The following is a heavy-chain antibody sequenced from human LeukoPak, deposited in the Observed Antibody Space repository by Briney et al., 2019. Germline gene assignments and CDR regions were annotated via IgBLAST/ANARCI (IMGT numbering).Heavy chain of an antibody. CDR2: LYHSGST. CDR3: ARHGFGEIPAADY. J-gene: IGHJ4*02. V-gene: IGHV4-38-2*01. D-gene: IGHD3-10*01. CDR1: GYSISSGYY. Sequence: PSETLSLTCAVSGYSISSGYYWGWIRQPPGKGPEWIGSLYHSGSTYYNPSLKSRVNTSVDRSKNQFSLKLSSVTAADTAMYYCARHGFGEIPAADYWGQGTLVAVSS.